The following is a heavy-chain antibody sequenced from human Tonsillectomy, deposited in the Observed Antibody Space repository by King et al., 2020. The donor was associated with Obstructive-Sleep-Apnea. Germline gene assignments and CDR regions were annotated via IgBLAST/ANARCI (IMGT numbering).Heavy chain of an antibody. D-gene: IGHD6-19*01. Sequence: VQLQESGPGLVKPSETLSLTCTVSGDSISSYYWSWIRQPAGKGLEWIGRIYTRGSTNYNPSLKSRVTMSVDTSKNQFPLKLSSVTAADTAVYYCARDWIAVAGPRDPPYYYGMDVWGQGTTVTVSS. CDR1: GDSISSYY. J-gene: IGHJ6*02. CDR2: IYTRGST. CDR3: ARDWIAVAGPRDPPYYYGMDV. V-gene: IGHV4-4*07.